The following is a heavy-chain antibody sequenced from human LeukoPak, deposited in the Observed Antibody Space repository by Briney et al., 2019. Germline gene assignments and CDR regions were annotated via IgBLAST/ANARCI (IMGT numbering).Heavy chain of an antibody. Sequence: GASVKVSCKASGYTFTSYAMHWVRQAPGQRLEWMGWINAGNGNTKYSQKFQGRVTITRDTSASTAYMELSSLRSEDTAVYYCARDLLRGYYDSSGYLDYWGQGTLVTVSS. D-gene: IGHD3-22*01. CDR1: GYTFTSYA. CDR2: INAGNGNT. CDR3: ARDLLRGYYDSSGYLDY. J-gene: IGHJ4*02. V-gene: IGHV1-3*01.